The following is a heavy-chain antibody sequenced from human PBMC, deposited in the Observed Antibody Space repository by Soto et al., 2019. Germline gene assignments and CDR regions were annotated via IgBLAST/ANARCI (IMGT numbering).Heavy chain of an antibody. Sequence: SETLSLTCAVDGGSVSGYYWTWIRQPPGKGLEWNGEIHHSGNTKYNPSLESRVTMSVDTSKNHFSLKVTSVSAAVTAVYYCARSELGARRHCDGTSCSTTVTKNGMDVCGQGTTVTVSS. CDR2: IHHSGNT. J-gene: IGHJ6*02. CDR3: ARSELGARRHCDGTSCSTTVTKNGMDV. CDR1: GGSVSGYY. D-gene: IGHD2-2*02. V-gene: IGHV4-34*01.